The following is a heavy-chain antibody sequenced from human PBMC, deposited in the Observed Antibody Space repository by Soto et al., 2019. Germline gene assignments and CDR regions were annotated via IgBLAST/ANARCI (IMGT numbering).Heavy chain of an antibody. D-gene: IGHD6-19*01. CDR3: ARGNGWYYY. Sequence: QVQLQESGPGLVKPSETLSLTCTVSGGSISNKYWSWIRQPSGRGLEWIGYIYYSGTTNYNPSLTSRVTMSVDTSKNQISLKLSSVTAADTAVYYCARGNGWYYYWGQGTLVTVSS. J-gene: IGHJ4*02. V-gene: IGHV4-59*01. CDR2: IYYSGTT. CDR1: GGSISNKY.